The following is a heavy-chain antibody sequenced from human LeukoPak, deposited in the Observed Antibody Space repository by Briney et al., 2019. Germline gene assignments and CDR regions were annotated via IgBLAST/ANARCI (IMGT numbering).Heavy chain of an antibody. CDR2: TNSNTGDT. J-gene: IGHJ4*02. CDR3: AREGGHGYNFPDFDY. D-gene: IGHD5-24*01. Sequence: GSVKVSCKTSGYTFITYYIHWLRQAPGQGLEWMGRTNSNTGDTNYAQNFQGRVTMARDTSISTAYMELSRLMSDDTAVYYCAREGGHGYNFPDFDYWGQGTLVTVSS. V-gene: IGHV1-2*06. CDR1: GYTFITYY.